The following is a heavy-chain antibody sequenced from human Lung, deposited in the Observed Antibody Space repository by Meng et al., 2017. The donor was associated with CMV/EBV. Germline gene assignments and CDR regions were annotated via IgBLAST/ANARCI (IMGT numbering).Heavy chain of an antibody. J-gene: IGHJ5*02. CDR3: ARVRHVGGRHWCEP. V-gene: IGHV4-59*01. CDR1: GGSISSYY. Sequence: GSLRLXXTVSGGSISSYYWSWIRQPPGKGLEWIGYIYYSGSTNYNPSLKSRVTISVDTSKNQFSLKLSSVTAADTAMYYCARVRHVGGRHWCEPWGQGTXVNVYS. D-gene: IGHD1-26*01. CDR2: IYYSGST.